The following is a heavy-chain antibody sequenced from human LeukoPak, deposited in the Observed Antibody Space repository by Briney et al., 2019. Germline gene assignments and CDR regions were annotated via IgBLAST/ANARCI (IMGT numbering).Heavy chain of an antibody. Sequence: VASVKVSCKASGGTFSSYAISWVRQAPGQGLEWMGGIIPIFGTANYAQKFQGRVTITADESTSTAYMEVSSLRSEDPAVYYCATDHYHNIHSVMVSAPDYWGQGTLVIVSS. CDR1: GGTFSSYA. CDR2: IIPIFGTA. D-gene: IGHD2-21*02. J-gene: IGHJ4*02. V-gene: IGHV1-69*13. CDR3: ATDHYHNIHSVMVSAPDY.